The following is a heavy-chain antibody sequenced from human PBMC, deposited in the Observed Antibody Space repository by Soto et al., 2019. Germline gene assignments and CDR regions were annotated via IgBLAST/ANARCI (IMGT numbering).Heavy chain of an antibody. Sequence: GGSLRLSCAASGFTFSSYAMSWVRQAPGKGLEWVSAISGSGGSTYYADSVKGRFTISRDNSKNTLYLQMNSLRAEDTAVYYCAKGWPREVASKGHFDYWGQGTLVTVSS. CDR2: ISGSGGST. CDR1: GFTFSSYA. J-gene: IGHJ4*02. V-gene: IGHV3-23*01. D-gene: IGHD5-12*01. CDR3: AKGWPREVASKGHFDY.